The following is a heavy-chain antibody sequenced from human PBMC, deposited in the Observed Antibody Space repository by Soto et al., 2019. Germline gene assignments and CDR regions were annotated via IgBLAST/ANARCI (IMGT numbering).Heavy chain of an antibody. J-gene: IGHJ6*03. V-gene: IGHV4-34*01. Sequence: PSETLFLTCAVYGRSFSGYYWSWIRQPPGKGLEWIGYIYHSGSTNYNPSLKSRVTISVDTSKNQFSLKLSSVTAADTAVYYCAGTSSLQWYYMDVWDKGPRSPSP. CDR2: IYHSGST. D-gene: IGHD1-7*01. CDR3: AGTSSLQWYYMDV. CDR1: GRSFSGYY.